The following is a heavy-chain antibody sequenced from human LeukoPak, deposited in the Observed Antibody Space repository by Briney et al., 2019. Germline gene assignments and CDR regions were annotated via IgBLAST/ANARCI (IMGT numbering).Heavy chain of an antibody. CDR3: ARDPETYYDFWSGYYNTHHMDV. CDR1: GFTVSSNY. D-gene: IGHD3-3*01. V-gene: IGHV3-66*01. CDR2: IYSGGST. Sequence: GGSLRLSCAASGFTVSSNYMSWVRQAPGKGLEWVSVIYSGGSTYYADSVKGRFTISRDNSKNTLYLQMNSLRAEDTAVYYCARDPETYYDFWSGYYNTHHMDVWGQGTTVTVSS. J-gene: IGHJ6*02.